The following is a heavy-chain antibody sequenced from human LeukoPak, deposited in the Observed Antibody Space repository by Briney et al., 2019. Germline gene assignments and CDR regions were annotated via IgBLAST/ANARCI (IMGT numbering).Heavy chain of an antibody. CDR3: ARDRGRGWFDP. CDR1: GYTFTGYY. Sequence: ASVKVSCKASGYTFTGYYKHWVRQAPGQGLEWMGWINPNSGGTNYAQKFQGRVTMTRDTSISTAYMELSRLRSDDTAVYYCARDRGRGWFDPWGQGTMVSVCS. D-gene: IGHD3-10*01. J-gene: IGHJ5*02. CDR2: INPNSGGT. V-gene: IGHV1-2*02.